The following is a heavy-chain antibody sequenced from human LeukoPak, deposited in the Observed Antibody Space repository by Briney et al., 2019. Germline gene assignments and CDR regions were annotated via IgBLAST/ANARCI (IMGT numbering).Heavy chain of an antibody. Sequence: PSETLSLTCTVSGGSISSSSYYWGWIRQPPGKGLEWIGSIYYSGSTYYNPSLKSRVTISVDTSKNQFSLKLSSVTAADTAVYYCARHPRSSSSWNWFDPWGQGTLVTVSS. D-gene: IGHD6-13*01. CDR3: ARHPRSSSSWNWFDP. V-gene: IGHV4-39*01. CDR2: IYYSGST. CDR1: GGSISSSSYY. J-gene: IGHJ5*02.